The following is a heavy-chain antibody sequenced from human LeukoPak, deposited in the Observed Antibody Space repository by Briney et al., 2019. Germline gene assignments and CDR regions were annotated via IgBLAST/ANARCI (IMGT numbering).Heavy chain of an antibody. CDR3: ARGAISVFEGWFDP. CDR1: GFTFSTYS. Sequence: PGGSLRLSCAASGFTFSTYSMNWVRQAPGKGLEWVSSISSSGSYIYYADSVKGRFTISRDNAKNSLYLQMNSLRAEDTAVYYCARGAISVFEGWFDPWGQGTLVTVSS. D-gene: IGHD2-8*01. J-gene: IGHJ5*02. V-gene: IGHV3-21*01. CDR2: ISSSGSYI.